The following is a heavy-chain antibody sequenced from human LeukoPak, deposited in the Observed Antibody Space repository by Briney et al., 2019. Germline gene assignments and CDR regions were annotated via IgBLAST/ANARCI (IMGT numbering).Heavy chain of an antibody. CDR2: IWYDGSNK. D-gene: IGHD6-13*01. CDR1: GFTFSSYG. CDR3: AKDAPYSSSWAFDY. J-gene: IGHJ4*02. Sequence: PGGSLRLSCAASGFTFSSYGMHWVRQAPGKGLEWVAVIWYDGSNKYYADSVKGRFTISRDNSKNTLYLQMNSLRAEDTAVYYCAKDAPYSSSWAFDYWGQGTLVTVSS. V-gene: IGHV3-30*02.